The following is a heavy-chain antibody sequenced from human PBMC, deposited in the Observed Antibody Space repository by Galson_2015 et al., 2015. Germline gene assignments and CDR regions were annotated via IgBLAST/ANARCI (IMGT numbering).Heavy chain of an antibody. J-gene: IGHJ4*02. D-gene: IGHD3-22*01. CDR1: GFSLSTSGVG. CDR2: IYWDDDK. V-gene: IGHV2-5*02. CDR3: ARTIVVVITTYFDY. Sequence: PALVKPTQTLTLTCTFSGFSLSTSGVGVGWIRQPPGKALEWLALIYWDDDKRYSPSLKSRLTITKDTSKNQVVLTMTNMDPVDTATYYCARTIVVVITTYFDYWGQGTLSPSPQ.